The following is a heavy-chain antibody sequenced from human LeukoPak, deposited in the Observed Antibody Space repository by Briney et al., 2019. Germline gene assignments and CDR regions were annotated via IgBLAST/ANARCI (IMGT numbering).Heavy chain of an antibody. Sequence: QPGGSLRLSCAASGFTFSSYWMHWVRQARGKGRGWVSRINSDGSSTSYADSVKGRFTISTDNAKNTLYLQMNSLRAEDTAVYYCARAYYGSGRKPMDVWGKGTTVTVSS. CDR1: GFTFSSYW. CDR2: INSDGSST. CDR3: ARAYYGSGRKPMDV. V-gene: IGHV3-74*01. J-gene: IGHJ6*03. D-gene: IGHD3-10*01.